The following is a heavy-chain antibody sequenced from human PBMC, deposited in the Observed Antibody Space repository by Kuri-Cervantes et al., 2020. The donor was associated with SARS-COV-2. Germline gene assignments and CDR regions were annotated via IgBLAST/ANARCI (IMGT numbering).Heavy chain of an antibody. Sequence: GESLKISCKGSGYSFTSYWIGWVRQMPGKGLEWMGIIYPGDSDTRYSPSFQGQVTISADKSIGTAYLQWSSLKASDTAMYYCARPGYCSGGSCYSLYYWGQGTLVTVSS. D-gene: IGHD2-15*01. CDR2: IYPGDSDT. CDR1: GYSFTSYW. J-gene: IGHJ4*02. CDR3: ARPGYCSGGSCYSLYY. V-gene: IGHV5-51*01.